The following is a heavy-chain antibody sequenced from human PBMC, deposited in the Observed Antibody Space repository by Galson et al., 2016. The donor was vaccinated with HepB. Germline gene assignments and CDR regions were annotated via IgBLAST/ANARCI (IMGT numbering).Heavy chain of an antibody. Sequence: SVKVSCKASGGTFNTNAISWVRQAPGQGPEWMAGIIPIFGKVNYAHKFEERVTLSADESGTTAYMELRRLTSEDTAVYYCARNGQWEPPGLGYYYALDVWGQGTTVTVSS. CDR1: GGTFNTNA. J-gene: IGHJ6*02. V-gene: IGHV1-69*13. CDR2: IIPIFGKV. D-gene: IGHD1-26*01. CDR3: ARNGQWEPPGLGYYYALDV.